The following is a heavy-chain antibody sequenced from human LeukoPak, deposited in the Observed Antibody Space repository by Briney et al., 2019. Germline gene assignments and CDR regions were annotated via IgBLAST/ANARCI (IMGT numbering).Heavy chain of an antibody. D-gene: IGHD3-10*01. CDR1: GFTFSSFG. CDR2: IRYDGSKK. V-gene: IGHV3-30*02. CDR3: AKRLYGSGSS. Sequence: AGSLRLSCAASGFTFSSFGMHWVRQAQGMGLEWVAFIRYDGSKKYYADSGKGRFTTSRDNSKNTPYLQMNSLRAEDTAVYYCAKRLYGSGSSWGQGTLVTVSS. J-gene: IGHJ4*02.